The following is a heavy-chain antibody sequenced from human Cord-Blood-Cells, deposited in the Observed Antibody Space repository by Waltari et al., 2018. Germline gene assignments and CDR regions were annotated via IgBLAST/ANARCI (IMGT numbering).Heavy chain of an antibody. Sequence: QVQLVQSGAEVKKPGASVKVSCKVSGYTLTDLSMHWVRQAPGQGLEWMGGFDPEDGETIYAQKFQGRVTMTEDTSTDTAYMELSSLRSEDTAVYFCATDRSLVAARPMWFWGFDYWGQGTLVTVSS. CDR1: GYTLTDLS. V-gene: IGHV1-24*01. J-gene: IGHJ4*02. D-gene: IGHD6-6*01. CDR3: ATDRSLVAARPMWFWGFDY. CDR2: FDPEDGET.